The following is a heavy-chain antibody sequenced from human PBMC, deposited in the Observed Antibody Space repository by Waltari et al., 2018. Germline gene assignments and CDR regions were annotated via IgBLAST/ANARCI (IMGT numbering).Heavy chain of an antibody. Sequence: EVQLVAYGGGLVKSGGSLRISCVGSGFTLDDYALSLVRKRSGKGLEWVSGIGWNSGDVGYADSVRGRFSTYRDNAKKSLYLQMGRLRPEDTALYYCVKGGWGFGAFYEQHWGQGIQVTVSS. CDR3: VKGGWGFGAFYEQH. J-gene: IGHJ1*01. V-gene: IGHV3-9*01. D-gene: IGHD3-10*01. CDR1: GFTLDDYA. CDR2: IGWNSGDV.